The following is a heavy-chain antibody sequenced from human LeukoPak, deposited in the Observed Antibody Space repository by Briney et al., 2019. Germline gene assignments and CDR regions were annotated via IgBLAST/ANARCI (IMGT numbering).Heavy chain of an antibody. CDR1: GGTFISYT. Sequence: SVKVSCKASGGTFISYTISWVRQAPGQGLEWMGRIIPILGIANYAQKFQGRVTITADKSTSTAYMELSSLRSEDTAVYYCARSVVVRGAPIDYWGQGTLVTVSS. D-gene: IGHD3-10*01. J-gene: IGHJ4*02. CDR2: IIPILGIA. CDR3: ARSVVVRGAPIDY. V-gene: IGHV1-69*02.